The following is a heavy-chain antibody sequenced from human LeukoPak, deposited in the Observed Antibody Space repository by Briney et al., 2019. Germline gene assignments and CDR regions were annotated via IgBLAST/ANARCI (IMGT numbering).Heavy chain of an antibody. CDR1: GDSITSYY. J-gene: IGHJ4*02. CDR2: IYYTGST. V-gene: IGHV4-59*08. Sequence: PSETLSLTCNVSGDSITSYYWNWIRQPSGKGLEWIGYIYYTGSTNSNPSLKSRLTISLDTSKKHFSLKLSSVTAADTAIYYCASSYFYDGNRYFDYWGQGALVTVSS. D-gene: IGHD3-22*01. CDR3: ASSYFYDGNRYFDY.